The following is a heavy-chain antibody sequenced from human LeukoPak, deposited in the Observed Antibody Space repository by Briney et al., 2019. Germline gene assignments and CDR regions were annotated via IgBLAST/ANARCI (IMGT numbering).Heavy chain of an antibody. V-gene: IGHV7-4-1*02. CDR1: GYTFTSYA. CDR2: INTNTGNP. J-gene: IGHJ6*02. D-gene: IGHD5-18*01. Sequence: ASVKVSCKASGYTFTSYAMNWVRQAPGQGLEWMGWINTNTGNPTYAQDFTGRFVFSLDTSVSTAYLQISSLKAEDTAVYYCASPGYSYGNYYYGMDVWGQGTTVTVSS. CDR3: ASPGYSYGNYYYGMDV.